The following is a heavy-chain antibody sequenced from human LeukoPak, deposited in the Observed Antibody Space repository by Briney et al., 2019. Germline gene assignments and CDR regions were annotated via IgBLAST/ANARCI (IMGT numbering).Heavy chain of an antibody. D-gene: IGHD3-10*01. J-gene: IGHJ4*02. CDR3: SKERGGFARPFDY. V-gene: IGHV3-23*01. Sequence: GGSLRLSCIVSGFTLSSYEMTWFRQAPGKGLEGVSSIGYSGSDTHYADSVKGRFTISRDNSKNTLYLQMNSLRAEDTAVYYCSKERGGFARPFDYWGQGTLVTVSS. CDR2: IGYSGSDT. CDR1: GFTLSSYE.